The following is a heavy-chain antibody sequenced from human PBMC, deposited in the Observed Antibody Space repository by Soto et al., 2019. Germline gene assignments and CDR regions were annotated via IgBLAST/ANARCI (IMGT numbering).Heavy chain of an antibody. CDR1: GFTFSSYG. D-gene: IGHD4-17*01. Sequence: SGGSLRLSCAAYGFTFSSYGMHWVRQAPGKGLEWVAVISYDGSNKYYADSVKGRFTISRDNSKNTLYLQMNSLRAEDTAVYYCAKESRMTTVTTGYYYYYGMDVWGQGTTVTVSS. J-gene: IGHJ6*02. CDR2: ISYDGSNK. CDR3: AKESRMTTVTTGYYYYYGMDV. V-gene: IGHV3-30*18.